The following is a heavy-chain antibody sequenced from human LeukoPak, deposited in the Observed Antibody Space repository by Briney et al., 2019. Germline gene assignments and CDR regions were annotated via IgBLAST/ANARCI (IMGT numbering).Heavy chain of an antibody. CDR3: TKYSGRIDY. Sequence: GGSLRLSCTSSGFTFGDYAMSWFRQAPGKGVEWVAFIRGKAYGGTTEYAASVKGRFIISRDDSKSIAYLQMNSLKTEDTAVYYCTKYSGRIDYWGQGTLVTVSS. D-gene: IGHD5-18*01. J-gene: IGHJ4*02. V-gene: IGHV3-49*03. CDR1: GFTFGDYA. CDR2: IRGKAYGGTT.